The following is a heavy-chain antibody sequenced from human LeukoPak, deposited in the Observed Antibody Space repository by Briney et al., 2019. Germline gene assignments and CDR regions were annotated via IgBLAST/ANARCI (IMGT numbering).Heavy chain of an antibody. V-gene: IGHV4-39*01. CDR2: IYYSGST. J-gene: IGHJ4*02. CDR1: AGSISSSSYY. CDR3: ARHARDWWLLPLDY. D-gene: IGHD2-15*01. Sequence: PSETLSLTCTVSAGSISSSSYYWGWIRQPPGKGLEWIGSIYYSGSTYYNPSLKSRVTISVDTSKNQFSLKLSSVTAADTAVYYCARHARDWWLLPLDYWGQGTLVTVSS.